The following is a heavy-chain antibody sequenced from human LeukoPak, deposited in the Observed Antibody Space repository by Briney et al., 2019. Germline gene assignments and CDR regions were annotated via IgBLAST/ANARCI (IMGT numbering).Heavy chain of an antibody. D-gene: IGHD3-22*01. J-gene: IGHJ4*02. V-gene: IGHV3-21*01. CDR3: ASSRYDSSGYYGIIAY. CDR2: ITSTSIYI. CDR1: GIIFSNYW. Sequence: GGSLRLSCAASGIIFSNYWMHWVRQAPGKGLEWVSSITSTSIYIYYADSLKGRFTISRDNAKNSLYLQMNSLRAEDTAVYYCASSRYDSSGYYGIIAYWGQGNLVTVSS.